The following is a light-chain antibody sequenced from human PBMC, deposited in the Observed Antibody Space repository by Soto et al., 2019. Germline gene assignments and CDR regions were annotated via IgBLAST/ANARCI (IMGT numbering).Light chain of an antibody. CDR3: QQYNNWPHT. Sequence: EIVMTQSPATLSVSPGERATLSCRASQTVNNNLAWYQQKPGQAPRLLIYGASARATGIPARFSGSGSGTEFTLTSSHLQSEDFAVYYCQQYNNWPHTFGRGTKVEIK. V-gene: IGKV3-15*01. J-gene: IGKJ4*01. CDR1: QTVNNN. CDR2: GAS.